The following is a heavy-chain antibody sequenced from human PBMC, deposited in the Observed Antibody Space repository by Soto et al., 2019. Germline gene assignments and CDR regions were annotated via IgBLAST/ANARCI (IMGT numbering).Heavy chain of an antibody. V-gene: IGHV4-30-2*01. CDR2: MYHSGST. J-gene: IGHJ5*02. CDR1: GGSISSGGSS. Sequence: PSETLSLTCAVSGGSISSGGSSWSWIRQPPGKGLEWIGYMYHSGSTYYNPSLKSRVTISVDRSKNQFSLKLSSVTAADTAVYYCARVPGPWGQGTLVTVSS. CDR3: ARVPGP.